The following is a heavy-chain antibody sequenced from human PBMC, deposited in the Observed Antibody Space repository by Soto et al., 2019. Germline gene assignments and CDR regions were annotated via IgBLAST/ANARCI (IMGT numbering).Heavy chain of an antibody. CDR3: AREAAIVTMVRGKYGMDV. J-gene: IGHJ6*02. V-gene: IGHV3-33*01. CDR2: IWYDGSNK. Sequence: QVQLVESGGGVVQPGRSLRLSCAASGFTFSSYGMHWVRQAPGKGLEWVAVIWYDGSNKYYADSVEGRFTISRDNSKNTLYLQMNSLRAEDTAVYYCAREAAIVTMVRGKYGMDVWGQGTTVTVSS. CDR1: GFTFSSYG. D-gene: IGHD3-10*01.